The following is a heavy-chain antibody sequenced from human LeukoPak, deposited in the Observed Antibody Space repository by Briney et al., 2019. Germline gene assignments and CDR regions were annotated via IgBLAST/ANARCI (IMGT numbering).Heavy chain of an antibody. CDR1: GFTFRSYG. CDR2: ISYDGSKK. CDR3: AKELTTVSHFDS. V-gene: IGHV3-30*18. J-gene: IGHJ4*02. Sequence: GKSLRLSCAAAGFTFRSYGMHWVHQAPGKGLEWVAVISYDGSKKYYADSVKGRFTISRDNSENTLYLQMNSLRAEDTAVYYCAKELTTVSHFDSWGQGTLVTVSS. D-gene: IGHD4-17*01.